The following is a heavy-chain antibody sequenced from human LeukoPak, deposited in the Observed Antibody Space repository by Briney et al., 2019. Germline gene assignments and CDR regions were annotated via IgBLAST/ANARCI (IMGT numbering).Heavy chain of an antibody. J-gene: IGHJ3*02. V-gene: IGHV4-4*07. CDR3: ARASTTLIAPNFHAFDI. CDR1: GGSISSYY. CDR2: IYTSGIS. Sequence: SETLSLTCTVSGGSISSYYWSWIRQPAGKGLEWIGRIYTSGISNYNPSLKSRVTMSVDTSKNQFSLKLSSVTAADTAVYYCARASTTLIAPNFHAFDIWGQGTMVTVSS. D-gene: IGHD6-13*01.